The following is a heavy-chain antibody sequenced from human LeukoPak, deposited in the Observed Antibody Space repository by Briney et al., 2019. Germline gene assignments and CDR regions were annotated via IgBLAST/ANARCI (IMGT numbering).Heavy chain of an antibody. CDR1: GGSISSYY. D-gene: IGHD3-10*01. CDR2: IYTSGST. Sequence: SETLSLTCTVSGGSISSYYWSWIRQPAGKGLEWIGRIYTSGSTNYNPSLKSRVTMSVDTSKNQFSLKLSSVTAAYTAVDDCARDRYGSGSYYKSWFDPWGQGTLVTVSS. CDR3: ARDRYGSGSYYKSWFDP. J-gene: IGHJ5*02. V-gene: IGHV4-4*07.